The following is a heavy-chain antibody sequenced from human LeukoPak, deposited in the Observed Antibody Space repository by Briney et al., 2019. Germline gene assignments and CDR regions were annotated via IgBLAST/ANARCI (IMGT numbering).Heavy chain of an antibody. CDR1: GFTVSSNY. CDR3: ARVAPLLRYYYGMDV. CDR2: IYSGGST. J-gene: IGHJ6*02. V-gene: IGHV3-53*01. Sequence: GGSLRLSCAASGFTVSSNYMSWVRQAPGKGLVWVSVIYSGGSTYYADSVKGRFTISRNKSKNTLYLQMNSLRAEDTAVYYCARVAPLLRYYYGMDVWGQGTTVTVSS.